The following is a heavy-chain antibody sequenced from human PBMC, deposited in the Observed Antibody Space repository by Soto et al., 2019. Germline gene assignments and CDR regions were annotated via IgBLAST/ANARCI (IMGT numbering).Heavy chain of an antibody. Sequence: QVQLQQWGAGLLKPSETLSLTCAVYGGSFSGYYWSWIRQPPGKGLEWIGEINHSGSTNYNPSFRSRVTISVDPSKNQFSLKLSSVTAADTAVYYCARARLGYYTTPRGKNWFDPWGQGTLVTVSS. CDR1: GGSFSGYY. V-gene: IGHV4-34*01. CDR2: INHSGST. J-gene: IGHJ5*02. D-gene: IGHD3-3*01. CDR3: ARARLGYYTTPRGKNWFDP.